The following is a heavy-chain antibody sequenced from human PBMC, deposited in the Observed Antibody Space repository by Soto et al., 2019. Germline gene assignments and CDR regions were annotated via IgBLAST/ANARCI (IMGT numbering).Heavy chain of an antibody. V-gene: IGHV3-74*01. CDR2: MTSDGRTI. CDR1: GFAFGNSW. Sequence: GGSLRLSCAASGFAFGNSWMHWVRQPPGKGPEWVSRMTSDGRTIQYADSVKGRFTASRDNAKNTLYLQMDGLRAEDTAMYYCATAEVDYWGPGTLVTVSS. CDR3: ATAEVDY. J-gene: IGHJ4*02.